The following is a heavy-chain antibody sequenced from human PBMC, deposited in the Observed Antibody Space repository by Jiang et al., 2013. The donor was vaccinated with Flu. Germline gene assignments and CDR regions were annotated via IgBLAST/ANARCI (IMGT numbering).Heavy chain of an antibody. J-gene: IGHJ4*02. V-gene: IGHV4-59*01. CDR3: ARGVVAATLYTHFDY. Sequence: PGLVKPSETLSLTCTVSGGSISSYYWSWIRQPPGKGLEWIGYIYYSGSTNYNPSLKSRVTISVDTSKNQFSLKLSSVTAAGTAVYYCARGVVAATLYTHFDYWGQGTLVTVSS. CDR2: IYYSGST. D-gene: IGHD2-15*01. CDR1: GGSISSYY.